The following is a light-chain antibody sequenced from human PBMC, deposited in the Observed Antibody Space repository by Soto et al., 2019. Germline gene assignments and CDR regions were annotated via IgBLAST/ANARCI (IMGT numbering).Light chain of an antibody. V-gene: IGKV3-15*01. CDR1: QSVRSN. CDR2: NAS. Sequence: EIVLTQSPATLSVTPGERVTFSCRASQSVRSNLAWYQQKGGQAPRLLIFNASTRATGIPARFSGSGSGTEFTLTISGLQSEDFAVYYWQQYNNWPPITFGQGTRLEIK. CDR3: QQYNNWPPIT. J-gene: IGKJ5*01.